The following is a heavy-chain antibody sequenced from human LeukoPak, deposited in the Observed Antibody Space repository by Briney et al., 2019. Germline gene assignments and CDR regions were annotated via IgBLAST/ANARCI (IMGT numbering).Heavy chain of an antibody. Sequence: SETLSLTCTVSGGSISSYYWSRIRQPPGKGLEWIGYIYYSGSTNYNPSLKSRVTISVDTSKNQFSLKLSSVTAADTAVYYCARDASYGGKPIYYFDYWGQGTLVTVSS. CDR1: GGSISSYY. D-gene: IGHD4-23*01. J-gene: IGHJ4*02. V-gene: IGHV4-59*01. CDR3: ARDASYGGKPIYYFDY. CDR2: IYYSGST.